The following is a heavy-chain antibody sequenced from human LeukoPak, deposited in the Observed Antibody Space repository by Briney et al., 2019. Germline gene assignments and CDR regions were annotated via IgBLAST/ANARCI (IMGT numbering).Heavy chain of an antibody. CDR1: GFTFSDYY. V-gene: IGHV3-11*01. CDR3: ARDLIPQLVDWYFDL. J-gene: IGHJ2*01. Sequence: GGSLRLSCAASGFTFSDYYMSWIRQAPGKGLEWVSYISSSGSTIYYADSVKGRFTISRDNAKNSLYLQMNSLRAEDTAVYYCARDLIPQLVDWYFDLWGRGTLVTVSS. CDR2: ISSSGSTI. D-gene: IGHD2-15*01.